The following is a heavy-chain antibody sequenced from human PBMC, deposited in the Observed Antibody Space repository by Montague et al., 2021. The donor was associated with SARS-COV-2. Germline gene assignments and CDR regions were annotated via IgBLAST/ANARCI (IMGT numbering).Heavy chain of an antibody. CDR3: AKDSSGWYVDYFDY. CDR2: IYSGGSST. Sequence: SLRLSCAASGSTFSSYAMSWVRQAPGEGLEWVSVIYSGGSSTYYADSVKGRFTISRDNSKNTLYLQMNSLRAEDTAVYYCAKDSSGWYVDYFDYWGQGTLVTVSS. V-gene: IGHV3-23*03. CDR1: GSTFSSYA. D-gene: IGHD6-19*01. J-gene: IGHJ4*02.